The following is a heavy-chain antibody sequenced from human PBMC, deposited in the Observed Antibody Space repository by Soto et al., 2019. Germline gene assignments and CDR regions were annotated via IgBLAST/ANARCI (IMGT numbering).Heavy chain of an antibody. V-gene: IGHV6-1*01. CDR2: TYYRSKWYN. Sequence: SQTLSLTCAISGDSVSSNSAAWNWIRQSPSRGLEWLGRTYYRSKWYNDYAISVKSRITINPDTSKNQFSLQLNSVTPEDTAVYYCARVTMVRGVTGYYYGMDVWGQRTKVTVSS. J-gene: IGHJ6*02. CDR1: GDSVSSNSAA. D-gene: IGHD3-10*01. CDR3: ARVTMVRGVTGYYYGMDV.